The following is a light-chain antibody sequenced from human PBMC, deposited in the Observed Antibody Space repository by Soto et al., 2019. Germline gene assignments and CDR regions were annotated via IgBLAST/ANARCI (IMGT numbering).Light chain of an antibody. CDR3: QQYSDLPLT. Sequence: EIVLTQSPGTLFLSPGERATLSCRASQNVNRNYVAWYQHKPGQGPRLLIYGASNRATGIPDRFSGGGSGTDFTLTISRLEPEDFALYYCQQYSDLPLTSGGGTKVEI. J-gene: IGKJ4*01. CDR1: QNVNRNY. CDR2: GAS. V-gene: IGKV3-20*01.